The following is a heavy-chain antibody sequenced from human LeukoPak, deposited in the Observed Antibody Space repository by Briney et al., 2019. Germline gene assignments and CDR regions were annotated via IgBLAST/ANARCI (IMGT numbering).Heavy chain of an antibody. V-gene: IGHV1-46*01. J-gene: IGHJ5*02. CDR1: GYTFTSYY. CDR2: INPSGGST. Sequence: ASVTVSCKASGYTFTSYYMHWVRQAPGQGLEWMGIINPSGGSTSYAQKFQGRVTMTRDTSTSTVYMELSSLRPEDTAVYYCARDCSSSSCHGRWFDHWGQGTLVTVSS. D-gene: IGHD2-2*01. CDR3: ARDCSSSSCHGRWFDH.